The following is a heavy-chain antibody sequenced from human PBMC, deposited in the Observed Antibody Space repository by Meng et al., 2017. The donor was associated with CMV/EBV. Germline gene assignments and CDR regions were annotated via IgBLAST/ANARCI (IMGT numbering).Heavy chain of an antibody. V-gene: IGHV1-2*02. J-gene: IGHJ5*02. CDR3: ARGPLGEYSNYDAP. D-gene: IGHD4-11*01. CDR2: INPNSGGT. CDR1: GYTFTGYY. Sequence: GQLVKVGAGVKKPGASVKVSCKASGYTFTGYYMHWVRQAPGQGLEWMGWINPNSGGTNYAQKFQGRVTMTRDTSISTAYMELSRLRSDDTAVYYCARGPLGEYSNYDAPWGQGTLVTVSS.